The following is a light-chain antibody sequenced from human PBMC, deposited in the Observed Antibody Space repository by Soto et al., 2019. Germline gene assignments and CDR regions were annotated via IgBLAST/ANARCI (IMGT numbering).Light chain of an antibody. CDR2: GAS. J-gene: IGKJ2*01. V-gene: IGKV3-15*01. Sequence: EIVMTQSPATLSVSPGERVTLSCRASQSVSRDLAWHLQKPGQAPSLLVYGASTRATGMPARFSGSGSGTEFTLTISSLQSEDFAVYYCQQYNNWPHTFGQGTKLEIK. CDR3: QQYNNWPHT. CDR1: QSVSRD.